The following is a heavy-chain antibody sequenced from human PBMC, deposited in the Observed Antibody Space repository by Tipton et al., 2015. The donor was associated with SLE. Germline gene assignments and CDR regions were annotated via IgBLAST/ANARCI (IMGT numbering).Heavy chain of an antibody. CDR3: ARAPHIAFAFDI. V-gene: IGHV4-39*07. D-gene: IGHD2-21*01. Sequence: TLSLTCTVSGGSISSSSYYWGWIRQPPGKGLEWIGSIYYSGSTYYNPSLKSRVTISVDTSKNQFSLKLSSVTAADTAVYYCARAPHIAFAFDIWGQGTMVTVSS. J-gene: IGHJ3*02. CDR2: IYYSGST. CDR1: GGSISSSSYY.